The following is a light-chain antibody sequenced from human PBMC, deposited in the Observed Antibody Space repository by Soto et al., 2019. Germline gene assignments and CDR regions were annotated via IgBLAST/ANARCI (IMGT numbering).Light chain of an antibody. Sequence: ETVMTQSPATLSVSPGERATLPCRASQSVRSKLAWYQQKPGQAPRLLMYGASTRATGIPARFSGSGSGTEFTLTISSLQSEDFAVYYCQQYNNWPLTFGGGTKVEIK. V-gene: IGKV3-15*01. J-gene: IGKJ4*01. CDR1: QSVRSK. CDR3: QQYNNWPLT. CDR2: GAS.